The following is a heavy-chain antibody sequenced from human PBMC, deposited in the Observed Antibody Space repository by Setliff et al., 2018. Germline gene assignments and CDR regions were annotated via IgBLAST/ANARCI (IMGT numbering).Heavy chain of an antibody. D-gene: IGHD3-10*01. Sequence: GASVKVSCKASGYTFTSYAMHWVRQAPGQRLEWMGWVNAGNGNTEYSQKFKGRVTLSRDTSANIAYMELRSLTSEDTAVYYCARGRAHYYFSGSFMDYWGQGTLVTVS. CDR1: GYTFTSYA. V-gene: IGHV1-3*01. J-gene: IGHJ4*02. CDR2: VNAGNGNT. CDR3: ARGRAHYYFSGSFMDY.